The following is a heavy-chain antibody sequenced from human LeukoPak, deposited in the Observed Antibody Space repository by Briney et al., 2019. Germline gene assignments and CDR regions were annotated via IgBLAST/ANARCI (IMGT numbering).Heavy chain of an antibody. CDR1: GFTVSSYA. V-gene: IGHV3-23*01. Sequence: PGGSLRLSCAASGFTVSSYAMSWVRQAAGKGLGWVSAISGGGDSTYYADSVKGRFTISRDNSKNTLYLQMNSLRAEDTAVYYCAKSPPDSSGYVDYWGQGTLVTVSS. CDR3: AKSPPDSSGYVDY. D-gene: IGHD3-22*01. CDR2: ISGGGDST. J-gene: IGHJ4*02.